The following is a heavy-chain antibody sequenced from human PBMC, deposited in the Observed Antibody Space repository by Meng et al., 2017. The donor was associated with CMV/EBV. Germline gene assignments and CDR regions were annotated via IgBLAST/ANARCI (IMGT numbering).Heavy chain of an antibody. CDR3: ARLKLGYCSSTSCYAPYYYYGMDV. CDR1: GGSFSGYY. J-gene: IGHJ6*02. CDR2: INHSGST. D-gene: IGHD2-2*01. V-gene: IGHV4-34*01. Sequence: SETLSLTCAVYGGSFSGYYGSWSRQPPGKGLEWIGEINHSGSTNYNPSLKSRATISVDTSKNQLSLKLSSVTAADTAVYYCARLKLGYCSSTSCYAPYYYYGMDVWGQGTTVTVSS.